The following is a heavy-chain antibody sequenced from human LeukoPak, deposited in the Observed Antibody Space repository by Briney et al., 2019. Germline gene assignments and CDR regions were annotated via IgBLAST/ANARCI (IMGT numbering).Heavy chain of an antibody. CDR2: INPNSGGT. D-gene: IGHD6-13*01. CDR1: GYTFTGYY. J-gene: IGHJ4*02. CDR3: ARILRMAAGGSRQDLLDY. V-gene: IGHV1-2*06. Sequence: ASVKVSCKASGYTFTGYYMRWVRQAPGQGLEWMGRINPNSGGTNYAQKFQDRVTMTRDTSTSTVYMELNTLNSEDTAVYYCARILRMAAGGSRQDLLDYWGQGTLVTVSS.